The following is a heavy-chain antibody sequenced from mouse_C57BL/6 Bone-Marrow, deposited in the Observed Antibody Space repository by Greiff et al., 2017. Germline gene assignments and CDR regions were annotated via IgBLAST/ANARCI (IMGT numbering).Heavy chain of an antibody. V-gene: IGHV1-7*01. CDR1: GYTFTSYW. CDR2: INPSSGYT. CDR3: AKGQLRAWFAY. Sequence: VKVVESGAELAKPGASVKLSCKASGYTFTSYWMHWVKQRPGQGLEWIGYINPSSGYTKYNQKFKDKATLTADKSSSTAYMQLSSLTYADSAVYYCAKGQLRAWFAYWGQGTLVTVSA. J-gene: IGHJ3*01. D-gene: IGHD3-2*02.